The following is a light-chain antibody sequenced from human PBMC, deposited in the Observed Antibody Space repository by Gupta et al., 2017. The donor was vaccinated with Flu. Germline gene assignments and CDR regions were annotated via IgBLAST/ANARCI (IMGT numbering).Light chain of an antibody. CDR3: QQRSGLPMYT. Sequence: EIVLTQSPVPLSLSPGDSAILSCRASQSVSNQLAWYQQRPGQPPRLLMFDASRRAAGIPARFSGSGSGTDFTLTITTLEPEDFAVYYCQQRSGLPMYTFGQGTKLEIK. J-gene: IGKJ2*01. CDR1: QSVSNQ. V-gene: IGKV3-11*01. CDR2: DAS.